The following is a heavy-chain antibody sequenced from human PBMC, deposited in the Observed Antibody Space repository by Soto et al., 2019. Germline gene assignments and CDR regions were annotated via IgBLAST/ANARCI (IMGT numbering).Heavy chain of an antibody. CDR2: IYYSGST. V-gene: IGHV4-31*03. CDR1: GGSISSGGYY. CDR3: ARVAIVVVPAAPGGMDV. D-gene: IGHD2-2*01. Sequence: QVQLQESGPGLVKPSQTLSLTCTVSGGSISSGGYYWSWIRQHPGKGLEWIGYIYYSGSTYYNPSLKSRVTISVDTSKNQFSLKLSSVTAADTAVYYCARVAIVVVPAAPGGMDVWGQGTTVTVSS. J-gene: IGHJ6*02.